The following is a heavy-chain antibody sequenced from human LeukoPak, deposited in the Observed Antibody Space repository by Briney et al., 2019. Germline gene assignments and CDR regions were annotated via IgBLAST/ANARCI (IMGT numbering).Heavy chain of an antibody. V-gene: IGHV4-38-2*01. CDR3: ASTSAYYDFWSGPGDAFDI. D-gene: IGHD3-3*01. CDR1: GYPISSGCY. Sequence: SETLSLTCAVSGYPISSGCYWGWIRQPPGKGLEWIGSIYHSGSTYYNPSLKSRVTISVDTSKNQFSLKLSSVTAADTAVYYCASTSAYYDFWSGPGDAFDIWGQGTMVTVSS. CDR2: IYHSGST. J-gene: IGHJ3*02.